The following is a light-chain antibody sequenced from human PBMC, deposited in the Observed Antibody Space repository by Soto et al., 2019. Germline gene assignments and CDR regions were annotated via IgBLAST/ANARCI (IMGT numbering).Light chain of an antibody. CDR3: MQSIQVPIT. Sequence: EIVMTQTPLSLSVAPGQPASISCKSSESLLHSDGKTYLYWYLQKPGQPPHLLIYELPNRFSGVPAKFSGSGLWTDFTRKISRVEAEDVGVYYCMQSIQVPITCGQGTRLEIK. J-gene: IGKJ5*01. V-gene: IGKV2D-29*01. CDR1: ESLLHSDGKTY. CDR2: ELP.